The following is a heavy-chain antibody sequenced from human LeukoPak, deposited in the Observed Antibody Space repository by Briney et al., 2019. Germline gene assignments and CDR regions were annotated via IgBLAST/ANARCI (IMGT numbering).Heavy chain of an antibody. D-gene: IGHD5-18*01. CDR1: GFTFSSYG. Sequence: GGSLRLSCAGSGFTFSSYGMSWVRQAPGKGLEWVSAISDSGAGTYYADSVKGRFTISRDNSKNTLYLQMNSLRAEDTAVYYCARAHNVDTSRWGQGTLVTVSS. J-gene: IGHJ4*02. CDR3: ARAHNVDTSR. V-gene: IGHV3-23*01. CDR2: ISDSGAGT.